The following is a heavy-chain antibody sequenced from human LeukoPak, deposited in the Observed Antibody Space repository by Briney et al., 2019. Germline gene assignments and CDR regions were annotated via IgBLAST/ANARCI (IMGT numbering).Heavy chain of an antibody. V-gene: IGHV5-51*01. CDR1: GYSFINYW. CDR3: ARQMSTETTEGIYFDF. Sequence: GESLKISCKGCGYSFINYWIGWVRQMPGKGLEWMGVIYPGNSDARYSPSFQGQVTISAGKSINTAYLQWTSLKASDTAMYYCARQMSTETTEGIYFDFWGQGTLVTVSS. CDR2: IYPGNSDA. D-gene: IGHD4-11*01. J-gene: IGHJ4*02.